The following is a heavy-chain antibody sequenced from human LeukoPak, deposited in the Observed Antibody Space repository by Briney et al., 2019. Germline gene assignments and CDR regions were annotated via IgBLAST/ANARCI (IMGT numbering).Heavy chain of an antibody. Sequence: SETLSLSCAAYGGSFSAYYWNWIRQPPGKGLEWIGEINHSGSTNYKPSLKRRVTLSVNTSKNQFSLKLSSVTAADTAVYYCARGGERYVYESNAYYPEYFHHWVQGTLVSVCS. J-gene: IGHJ1*01. D-gene: IGHD3-22*01. CDR2: INHSGST. CDR3: ARGGERYVYESNAYYPEYFHH. V-gene: IGHV4-34*01. CDR1: GGSFSAYY.